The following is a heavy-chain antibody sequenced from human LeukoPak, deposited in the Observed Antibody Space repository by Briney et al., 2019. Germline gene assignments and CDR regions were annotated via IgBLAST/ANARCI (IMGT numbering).Heavy chain of an antibody. J-gene: IGHJ4*02. CDR1: GFTVSSDS. Sequence: PGGSLRLSCTVSGFTVSSDSMSWVRQAPGKGLEWVSFIYSDGSTHYSDSVKGRFTISRDNSKNTLYLQMNSLRAEDTAVYYCARRAGAYSHPYDYWGQGTLVTVSS. V-gene: IGHV3-53*01. CDR3: ARRAGAYSHPYDY. CDR2: IYSDGST. D-gene: IGHD4/OR15-4a*01.